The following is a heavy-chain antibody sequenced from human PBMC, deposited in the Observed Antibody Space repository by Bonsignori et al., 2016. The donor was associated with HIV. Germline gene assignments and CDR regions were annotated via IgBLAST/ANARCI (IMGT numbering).Heavy chain of an antibody. J-gene: IGHJ4*02. CDR3: ARESSGWTFDY. Sequence: WVRQAPGQGLEWMGGIIPILGIANYAQKFQGRVTITADKSTSTAYMELSSLRSEDTAVYYCARESSGWTFDYWGQGTLVTVSS. V-gene: IGHV1-69*10. D-gene: IGHD6-19*01. CDR2: IIPILGIA.